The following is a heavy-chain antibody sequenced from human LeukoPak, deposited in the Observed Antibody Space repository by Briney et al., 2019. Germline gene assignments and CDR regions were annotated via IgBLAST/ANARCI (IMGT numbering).Heavy chain of an antibody. J-gene: IGHJ4*02. Sequence: SETLSLTCAVYGGSFSGYYWSWIRQPPGKGLEWIGEINHSGSTNYNPSLKSRVTMSVDTSKDQFSLKLSSVTAADTAVYYCARDFFYDFWSGPHFDYWGQGTLVTVSS. CDR2: INHSGST. D-gene: IGHD3-3*01. V-gene: IGHV4-34*01. CDR3: ARDFFYDFWSGPHFDY. CDR1: GGSFSGYY.